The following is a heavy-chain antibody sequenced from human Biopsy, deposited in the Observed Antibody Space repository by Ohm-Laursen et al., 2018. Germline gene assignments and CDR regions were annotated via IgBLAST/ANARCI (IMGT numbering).Heavy chain of an antibody. CDR1: GHSFTSYY. CDR3: ARNTGWYGDLYYFDY. J-gene: IGHJ4*02. CDR2: INPSGSTT. Sequence: SVKVSCKASGHSFTSYYMHWARQAPGQGLEWMGMINPSGSTTSYPQIFQGRVTMTRDTSKSTVYMELSSLRPADTAVYFCARNTGWYGDLYYFDYWGQGTLVTVSS. D-gene: IGHD6-19*01. V-gene: IGHV1-46*01.